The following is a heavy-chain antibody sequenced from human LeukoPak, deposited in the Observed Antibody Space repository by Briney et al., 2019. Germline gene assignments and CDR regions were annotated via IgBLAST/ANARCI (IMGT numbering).Heavy chain of an antibody. CDR1: GYSITDCW. Sequence: GAPLKICCKASGYSITDCWIGMVRQMPGKGLEWREIIYRADSDARYTYSPSFQGQVTISDDKFTSTAYLQCSSLKASDTAMCYCARSTSGSFDYWGQGTPVTVSS. D-gene: IGHD3-10*01. V-gene: IGHV5-51*01. J-gene: IGHJ4*02. CDR3: ARSTSGSFDY. CDR2: IYRADSDA.